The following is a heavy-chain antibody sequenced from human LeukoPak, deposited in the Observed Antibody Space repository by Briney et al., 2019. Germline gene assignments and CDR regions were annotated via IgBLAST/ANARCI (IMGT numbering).Heavy chain of an antibody. CDR2: IYSGGST. CDR1: GFTVSSNY. J-gene: IGHJ4*02. Sequence: PGGSLRLSCAASGFTVSSNYMSWVRQAPGKGLEWVSVIYSGGSTYYADSVKGRFTISRDNAKNSLYLQMNSLRAEDTAVYYCARAAGGYDYVWGSYDYWGQGTLVTVSS. D-gene: IGHD3-16*01. V-gene: IGHV3-66*01. CDR3: ARAAGGYDYVWGSYDY.